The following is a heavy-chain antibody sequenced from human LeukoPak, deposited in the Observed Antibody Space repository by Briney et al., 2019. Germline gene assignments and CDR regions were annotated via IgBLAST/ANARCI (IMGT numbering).Heavy chain of an antibody. V-gene: IGHV6-1*01. CDR1: GDSVSTNTAA. D-gene: IGHD6-19*01. J-gene: IGHJ6*03. CDR3: ARDIVGGWSYYYYYMDV. CDR2: TYYRSKWYN. Sequence: SQTLSLTCAISGDSVSTNTAAWNWIRQSPSRGLEWLGRTYYRSKWYNDYAVSVKSRISINPDTSKNQFSLQLSSVTPEDTAVYYCARDIVGGWSYYYYYMDVWGKGTTVTVSS.